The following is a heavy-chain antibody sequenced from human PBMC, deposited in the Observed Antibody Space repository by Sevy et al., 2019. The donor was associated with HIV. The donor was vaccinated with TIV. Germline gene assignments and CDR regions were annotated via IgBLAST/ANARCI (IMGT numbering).Heavy chain of an antibody. D-gene: IGHD6-19*01. CDR3: AKEWTLLSDWYGEFDY. CDR1: GFTFTNYG. Sequence: GGSLSLSCAASGFTFTNYGMHWVRQAPGKGLEWVSGISNSGANTYYADTLRGRFTVSRDNSKNTVYLQLNSLRAEDTAIYYCAKEWTLLSDWYGEFDYWGQGTLVTVSS. CDR2: ISNSGANT. J-gene: IGHJ4*02. V-gene: IGHV3-23*01.